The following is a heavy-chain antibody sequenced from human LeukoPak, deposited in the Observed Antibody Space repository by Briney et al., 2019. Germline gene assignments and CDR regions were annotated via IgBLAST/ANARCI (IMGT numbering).Heavy chain of an antibody. V-gene: IGHV4-34*01. CDR3: AREVRSGRYFDWLTP. CDR2: INHSGST. J-gene: IGHJ5*02. D-gene: IGHD3-9*01. Sequence: SETLSLTCAVYGGSFSGYYWSWIRQPPGKGLEWIGEINHSGSTNYNPSLKSRVTISVDTYKNQFSLKLSSVTAADTAVYYCAREVRSGRYFDWLTPWGQGTLVTVSS. CDR1: GGSFSGYY.